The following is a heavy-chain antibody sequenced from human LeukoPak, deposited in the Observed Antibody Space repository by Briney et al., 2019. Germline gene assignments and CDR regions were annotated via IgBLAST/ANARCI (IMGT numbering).Heavy chain of an antibody. Sequence: PSETLSLTCTVSGGSVRSYYWTWMRQPPGKELEWLGYIYYTGTTNYNPSLKSRLTMSVDTSKNQFSLKLSSVTAADTAVYYCAGEPSFYYDSSSYYYYFDYWGQGTLVTVSS. CDR3: AGEPSFYYDSSSYYYYFDY. V-gene: IGHV4-59*02. CDR1: GGSVRSYY. J-gene: IGHJ4*02. CDR2: IYYTGTT. D-gene: IGHD3-22*01.